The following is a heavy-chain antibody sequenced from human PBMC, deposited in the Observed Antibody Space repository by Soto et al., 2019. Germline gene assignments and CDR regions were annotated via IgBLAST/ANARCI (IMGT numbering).Heavy chain of an antibody. CDR3: ARGLQWRHESYFDY. D-gene: IGHD6-19*01. CDR2: ISSNGSIK. J-gene: IGHJ4*02. V-gene: IGHV3-64*04. Sequence: GGSLRLSCSASGFTFSSYAMHWVRQAPGKGLEYVSAISSNGSIKYYADSVKGRFTISRDNTKNTLYLQMNSLRAEDTAMYYCARGLQWRHESYFDYWGQGTLVTVSS. CDR1: GFTFSSYA.